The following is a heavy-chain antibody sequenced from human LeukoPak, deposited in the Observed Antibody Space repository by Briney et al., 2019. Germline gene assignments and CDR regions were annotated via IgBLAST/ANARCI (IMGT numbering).Heavy chain of an antibody. Sequence: GESLQISCKGSGYGFTTYWIGWVRQMPGKGLQWMGIIYPGDSDTRYSPSFQGQVTISADKSISTAYLQWSSLKASDTAMYYCARGKIGYSYGSYYWGQGTLVTVSS. CDR1: GYGFTTYW. CDR3: ARGKIGYSYGSYY. D-gene: IGHD5-18*01. CDR2: IYPGDSDT. J-gene: IGHJ4*02. V-gene: IGHV5-51*01.